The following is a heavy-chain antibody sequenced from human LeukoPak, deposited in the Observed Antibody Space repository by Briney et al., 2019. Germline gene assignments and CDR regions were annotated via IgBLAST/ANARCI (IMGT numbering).Heavy chain of an antibody. J-gene: IGHJ4*02. CDR2: IYSGDIT. D-gene: IGHD3-22*01. Sequence: GGSLRLSCAASGFIVSSNYMSWVRQAPGKGLEWVSVIYSGDITYYADSVKGRFTISRDSSKNTLYLQMNSLRAEDTAVYYCAREPDSSGYYFDYRGQGTLVTVSS. CDR1: GFIVSSNY. V-gene: IGHV3-53*01. CDR3: AREPDSSGYYFDY.